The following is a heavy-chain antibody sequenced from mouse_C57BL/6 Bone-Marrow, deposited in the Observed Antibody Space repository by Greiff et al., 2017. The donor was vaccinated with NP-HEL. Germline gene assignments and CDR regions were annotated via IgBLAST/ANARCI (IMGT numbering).Heavy chain of an antibody. V-gene: IGHV1-69*01. CDR3: AREGYASSYDYAMDY. D-gene: IGHD1-1*01. J-gene: IGHJ4*01. CDR1: GYTFTSYW. CDR2: IDPSDSYT. Sequence: QVQLQQPGAELVMPGASVKLSCKASGYTFTSYWMHWVKQRPGQGLEWIGEIDPSDSYTNYNQKFKGKSTLTVDKSSSTAYMQLSSLTSEDSAVYYCAREGYASSYDYAMDYCGQGTSVTVSS.